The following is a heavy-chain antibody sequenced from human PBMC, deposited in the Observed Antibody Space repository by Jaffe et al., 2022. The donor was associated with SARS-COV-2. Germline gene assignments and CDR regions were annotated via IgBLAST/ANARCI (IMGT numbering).Heavy chain of an antibody. V-gene: IGHV4-59*08. CDR3: ARWRGVQRPFDY. CDR2: IYYSGST. CDR1: GGSISSYY. Sequence: QVQLQESGPGLVKPSETLSLTCTVSGGSISSYYWSWIRQPPGKGLEWIGYIYYSGSTNYNPSLKSRVTISVDTSKNQFSLKLSSVTAADTAVYYCARWRGVQRPFDYWGQGTLVTVSS. D-gene: IGHD2-2*01. J-gene: IGHJ4*02.